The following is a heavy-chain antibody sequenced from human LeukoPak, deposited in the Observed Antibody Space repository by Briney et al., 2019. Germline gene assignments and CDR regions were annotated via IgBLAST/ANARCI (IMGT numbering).Heavy chain of an antibody. V-gene: IGHV3-11*04. Sequence: GGSLRLSCAASGFTFSDYYMSWIRQAPGKGLEWVAYISSSGSTIYYADSVKGRFTISRDNAKNSLYLQMNSLRAEDTAVYYCARDRPKDAFDIWGQGTTVTVSS. J-gene: IGHJ3*02. CDR1: GFTFSDYY. CDR2: ISSSGSTI. CDR3: ARDRPKDAFDI.